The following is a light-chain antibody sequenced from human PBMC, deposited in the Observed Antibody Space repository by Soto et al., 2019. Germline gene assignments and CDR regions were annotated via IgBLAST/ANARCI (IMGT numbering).Light chain of an antibody. CDR2: FAS. CDR1: QSVSTN. CDR3: QQYDKWPRT. V-gene: IGKV3-15*01. J-gene: IGKJ1*01. Sequence: VMTQYTATLSVSPGERAALSCRASQSVSTNLAWYQQKPGQPPRLLIYFASTRATAVPARFTAGGSGTEFTLTISSLQSDDLAVYYCQQYDKWPRTFGQGTKVDIK.